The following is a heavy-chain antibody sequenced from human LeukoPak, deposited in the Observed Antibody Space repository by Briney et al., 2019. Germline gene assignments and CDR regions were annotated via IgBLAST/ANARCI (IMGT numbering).Heavy chain of an antibody. CDR1: GFTFSSYW. CDR2: INHNGNVN. D-gene: IGHD3-16*01. Sequence: PGGSLRLSCAASGFTFSSYWMNWARQAPGKGLEWVASINHNGNVNYYVDYVKGRFTISRDKAKNSLYLQMSNLRAEDTAVYFCARGGGLDVWGQGATVTVSS. CDR3: ARGGGLDV. V-gene: IGHV3-7*03. J-gene: IGHJ6*02.